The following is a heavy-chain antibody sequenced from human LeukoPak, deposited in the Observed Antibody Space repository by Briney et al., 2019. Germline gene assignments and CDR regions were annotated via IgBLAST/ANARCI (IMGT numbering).Heavy chain of an antibody. Sequence: GGSLRLSCAASGFTFTNAWMSWVRQAPGKGLEWVSRIKTIADGGTRDYAAPVKGRFTILRDDSKTTVYLQMNSLKTEDTAVYYCTTNKYVLGTTIFDYWGQGTLVTVSS. CDR1: GFTFTNAW. V-gene: IGHV3-15*01. CDR2: IKTIADGGTR. CDR3: TTNKYVLGTTIFDY. D-gene: IGHD1-7*01. J-gene: IGHJ4*02.